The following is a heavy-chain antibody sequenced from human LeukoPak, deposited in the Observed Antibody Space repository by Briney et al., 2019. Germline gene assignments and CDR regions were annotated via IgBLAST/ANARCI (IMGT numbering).Heavy chain of an antibody. V-gene: IGHV3-74*01. CDR1: GFTFSTYW. CDR2: INGDGSST. J-gene: IGHJ4*02. Sequence: GGSLRLSCAASGFTFSTYWMHWVRQAPGKGLVWVSRINGDGSSTSYGDSVKGRLTVSRDNAKNTLYLQMNGLRVEDTAVYYCARALGDIWGQGTLVTVSS. CDR3: ARALGDI.